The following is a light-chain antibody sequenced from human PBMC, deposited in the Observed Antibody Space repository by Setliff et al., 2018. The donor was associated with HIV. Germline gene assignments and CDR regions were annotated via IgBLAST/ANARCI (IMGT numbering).Light chain of an antibody. CDR1: QNISDW. V-gene: IGKV1-5*03. J-gene: IGKJ4*01. Sequence: DIQMTQSPSSLSASVGDRVTITCRASQNISDWLAWYQQKPGKAPSLLVYQASHLESGVPSRFNGSGSGTEFALAITSLQPDDSATYFCQHYSLTFGRGTKV. CDR2: QAS. CDR3: QHYSLT.